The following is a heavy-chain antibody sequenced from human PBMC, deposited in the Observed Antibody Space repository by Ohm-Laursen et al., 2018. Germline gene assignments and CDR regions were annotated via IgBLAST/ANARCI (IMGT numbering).Heavy chain of an antibody. Sequence: GTLSLTCTVSGGSISSYYWSWIRQPPGKGLEWIGYIYYSGSTNYNPSLKSRVTISVDTSKNQFSLKLSSVTAADTAVYYCARDRRGRGMVRGRGHAKYGMDVWGQGTTVTVSS. D-gene: IGHD3-10*01. CDR3: ARDRRGRGMVRGRGHAKYGMDV. CDR2: IYYSGST. J-gene: IGHJ6*02. V-gene: IGHV4-59*01. CDR1: GGSISSYY.